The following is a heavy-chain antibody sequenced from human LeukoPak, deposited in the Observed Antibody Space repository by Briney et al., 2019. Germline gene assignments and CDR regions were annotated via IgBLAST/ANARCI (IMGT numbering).Heavy chain of an antibody. J-gene: IGHJ3*02. CDR3: ARDRLPQGFDI. CDR2: IIPILGIA. D-gene: IGHD5-12*01. V-gene: IGHV1-69*04. Sequence: ASVKVSCKASGGTFSSYAISWVRQAPGQGLEWMGRIIPILGIANYAQKFQGRVTITADKSTSTAYMELSSLRSEDTAVYYCARDRLPQGFDIWGQGTMVTVSS. CDR1: GGTFSSYA.